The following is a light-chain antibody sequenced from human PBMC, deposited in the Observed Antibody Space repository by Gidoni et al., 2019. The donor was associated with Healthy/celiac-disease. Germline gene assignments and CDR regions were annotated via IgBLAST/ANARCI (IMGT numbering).Light chain of an antibody. CDR2: DAS. CDR3: QQYDNLPFT. V-gene: IGKV1-33*01. J-gene: IGKJ3*01. Sequence: DIQMTPSPSSLSASVGDRVTLTCQASQDISNYLNWYQQKPGKAPKLLIYDASHLETGVPSRFSGSGSGTDFTFTISSLQPEDIATYYCQQYDNLPFTFGPGTKVDIK. CDR1: QDISNY.